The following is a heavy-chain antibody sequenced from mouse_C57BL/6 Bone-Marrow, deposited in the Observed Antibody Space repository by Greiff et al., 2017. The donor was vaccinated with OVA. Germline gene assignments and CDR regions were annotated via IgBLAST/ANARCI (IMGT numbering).Heavy chain of an antibody. V-gene: IGHV3-1*01. D-gene: IGHD1-1*01. Sequence: EVQVVESGPGMVKPSQSLSLTCTVTGYSITSGYDWHWIRHFPGNKLEWMGYISYSGSTNYNPSLKSRISITHDTSKNHFFLKLNSVTTEDTATYYCARAITTEAMDYWGQGTSVTVSS. CDR1: GYSITSGYD. CDR2: ISYSGST. CDR3: ARAITTEAMDY. J-gene: IGHJ4*01.